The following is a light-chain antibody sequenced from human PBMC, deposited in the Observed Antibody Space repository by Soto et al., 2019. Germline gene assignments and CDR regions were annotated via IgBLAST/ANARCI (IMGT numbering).Light chain of an antibody. CDR3: QQYGTSPWT. J-gene: IGKJ1*01. CDR2: AAS. CDR1: QSVPNNF. Sequence: EIVLTQSPGTLSLSPEERATLSCRASQSVPNNFLAWFQQKPGQAPRLLIYAASSRAGIPDRFSGGGSGSDFTLTINILEPEDFAVYYCQQYGTSPWTFGQGTKVEIK. V-gene: IGKV3-20*01.